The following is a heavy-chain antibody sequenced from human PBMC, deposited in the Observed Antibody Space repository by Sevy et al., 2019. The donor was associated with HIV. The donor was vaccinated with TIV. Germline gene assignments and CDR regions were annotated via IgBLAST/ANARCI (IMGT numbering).Heavy chain of an antibody. CDR1: GFTFSSFF. J-gene: IGHJ1*01. CDR3: ALERLSSNVAEYFQN. V-gene: IGHV3-30-3*01. Sequence: GGSLRLSCAASGFTFSSFFMHWVRQAPGKGLEWVATISYDGSNEHYANSVKGRFTISRDNSKNAPYLQMNSLRAEDTAVYYCALERLSSNVAEYFQNWGQGTLVTVSS. CDR2: ISYDGSNE. D-gene: IGHD1-1*01.